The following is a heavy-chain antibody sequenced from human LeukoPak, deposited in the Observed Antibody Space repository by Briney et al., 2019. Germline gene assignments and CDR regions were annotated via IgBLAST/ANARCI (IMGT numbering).Heavy chain of an antibody. D-gene: IGHD3-22*01. V-gene: IGHV3-13*01. J-gene: IGHJ5*02. Sequence: GGSLRLSCATSGFTLSSYAMHWVRQATGKGLEWVSAIGTAGDTYYPGSVKGRFTISRENAKNSLSLQMNSLRAEDTAVYYCAKASLRDSSGYHPLNWFDPWGQGTLVTVSS. CDR1: GFTLSSYA. CDR3: AKASLRDSSGYHPLNWFDP. CDR2: IGTAGDT.